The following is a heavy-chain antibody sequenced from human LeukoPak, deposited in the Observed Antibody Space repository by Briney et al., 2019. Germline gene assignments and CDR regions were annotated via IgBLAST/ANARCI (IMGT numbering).Heavy chain of an antibody. CDR3: AKDGSGIFMDY. V-gene: IGHV3-30*18. Sequence: GGSLRLSCAASGFTFSSYGMHWVRQAPGKGLEWVAVISYDGSNKYYADSVKGRFTISRDNSKNTLYLQMNSLRAEDTAVYYCAKDGSGIFMDYWGQGTLVTVSS. D-gene: IGHD3-10*01. J-gene: IGHJ4*02. CDR2: ISYDGSNK. CDR1: GFTFSSYG.